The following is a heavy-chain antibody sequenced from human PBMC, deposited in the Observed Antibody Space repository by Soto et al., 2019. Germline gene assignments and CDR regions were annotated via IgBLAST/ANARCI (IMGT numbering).Heavy chain of an antibody. Sequence: GGSLRLSCAASGFTFSSYAMTWVRQAPGKGLEWVSAVTGSGRNTYYADSVKGRFSISRDNSKNTLHLYMNSLRAEDTALYHCAKGLLGDIDGPLDYWGQGTLVTVSS. CDR1: GFTFSSYA. V-gene: IGHV3-23*01. J-gene: IGHJ4*02. CDR2: VTGSGRNT. D-gene: IGHD3-10*01. CDR3: AKGLLGDIDGPLDY.